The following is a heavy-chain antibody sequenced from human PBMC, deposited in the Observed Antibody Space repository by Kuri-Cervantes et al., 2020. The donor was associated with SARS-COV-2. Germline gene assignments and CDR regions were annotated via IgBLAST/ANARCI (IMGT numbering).Heavy chain of an antibody. Sequence: GESLKISCAASGFTFSSYAMSWVRQAPGKGLEWVSAISGSGGSTYYADSVKGRFTISGDNSKNTLYLQMNSLRAEDTAVYYCAKVKLRGSSGYDYWGQGTLVTVSS. CDR3: AKVKLRGSSGYDY. CDR2: ISGSGGST. J-gene: IGHJ4*02. D-gene: IGHD3-22*01. CDR1: GFTFSSYA. V-gene: IGHV3-23*01.